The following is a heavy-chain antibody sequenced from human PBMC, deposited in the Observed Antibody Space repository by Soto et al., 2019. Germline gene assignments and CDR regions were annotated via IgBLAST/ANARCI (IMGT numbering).Heavy chain of an antibody. CDR2: IIPILGIA. V-gene: IGHV1-69*02. CDR1: GGTFSSYT. CDR3: ARGDDGLVDY. D-gene: IGHD2-21*02. J-gene: IGHJ4*02. Sequence: QVQLVQSGAEVKKPGSSVKVSCKASGGTFSSYTISWVRQAPGQGLEWMGRIIPILGIANYAQKFHGRVTITADKSTSTASMELSSMRSEDTAVYYCARGDDGLVDYWGQGTLVTGSS.